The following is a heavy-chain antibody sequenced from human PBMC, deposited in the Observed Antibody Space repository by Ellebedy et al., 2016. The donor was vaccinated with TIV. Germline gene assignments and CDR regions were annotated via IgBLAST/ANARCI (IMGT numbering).Heavy chain of an antibody. V-gene: IGHV3-23*01. CDR3: ARSRVGPPVAGYFDY. Sequence: GGSLRLXXAASGFTFSSYAMSWVRQAPGKGLEWVSAISGSGGSTYYADSVKGRFTISRDNSKNTLYLQMNSLRAEDTAVYYCARSRVGPPVAGYFDYWGQGTLVTVSS. CDR1: GFTFSSYA. D-gene: IGHD6-19*01. CDR2: ISGSGGST. J-gene: IGHJ4*02.